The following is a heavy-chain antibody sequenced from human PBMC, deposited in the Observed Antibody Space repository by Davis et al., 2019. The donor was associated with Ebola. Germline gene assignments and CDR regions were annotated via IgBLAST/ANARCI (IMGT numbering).Heavy chain of an antibody. CDR1: GGSISSGGYS. V-gene: IGHV4-30-2*01. CDR3: ARHIVVVEAEYFDY. J-gene: IGHJ4*02. D-gene: IGHD2-15*01. CDR2: IYHSGST. Sequence: SETLSLTCAVSGGSISSGGYSWSWIRQPPGKGLEWIGEIYHSGSTNYNPSLKTRVPISVDTSKNQFSLKLSSVTAADTAVYYCARHIVVVEAEYFDYWGQGTLVTVSS.